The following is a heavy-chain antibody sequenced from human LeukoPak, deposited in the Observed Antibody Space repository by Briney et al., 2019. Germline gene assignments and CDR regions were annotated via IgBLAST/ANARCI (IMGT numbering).Heavy chain of an antibody. CDR3: ARAFRYCSGGSCYSYYYYGMDV. V-gene: IGHV1-18*01. Sequence: GASVTVSCTASGYTVTSYGISWVRQAPGQGLEWMGWISAYNGNTNYAQKLQGRVTMTTDTSTSTAYMELRSLRSDDTAVYYCARAFRYCSGGSCYSYYYYGMDVWGQGTTVTVSS. J-gene: IGHJ6*02. D-gene: IGHD2-15*01. CDR1: GYTVTSYG. CDR2: ISAYNGNT.